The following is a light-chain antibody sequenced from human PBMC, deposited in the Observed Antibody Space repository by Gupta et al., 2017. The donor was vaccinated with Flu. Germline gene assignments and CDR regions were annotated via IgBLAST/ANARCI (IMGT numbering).Light chain of an antibody. V-gene: IGLV1-51*01. J-gene: IGLJ2*01. CDR1: GSNVGDNY. CDR2: EDN. Sequence: QSVLPHPPAVSPARRRRVTISCSGGGSNVGDNYVSWYQQFPGTAPKLMIYEDNKRPSGIQDRFSGSKSGASATPGITGLQAWDEADYYCKTWDSSLSVGVFGGGTKLTVL. CDR3: KTWDSSLSVGV.